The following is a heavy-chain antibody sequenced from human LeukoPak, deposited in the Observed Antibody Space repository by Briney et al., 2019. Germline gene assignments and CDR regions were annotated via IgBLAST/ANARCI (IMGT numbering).Heavy chain of an antibody. CDR2: ISSSGNTK. V-gene: IGHV3-48*03. CDR1: EFTFSNYE. Sequence: GGSLRLSCAASEFTFSNYEMKWVRQAPGKGLEWVAYISSSGNTKYYADSVRGRFTISRDNAKNSLYLQMNSLRAEDTAVYYCVLGGLYVVVTVEKYYYGMDVWGKETTVTVSS. CDR3: VLGGLYVVVTVEKYYYGMDV. J-gene: IGHJ6*04. D-gene: IGHD2-21*02.